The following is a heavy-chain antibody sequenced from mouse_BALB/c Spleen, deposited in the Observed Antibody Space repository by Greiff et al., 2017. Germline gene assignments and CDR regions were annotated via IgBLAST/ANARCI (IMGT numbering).Heavy chain of an antibody. D-gene: IGHD1-1*01. CDR3: ARATTVVASSDV. Sequence: QVQLQQPGAELVMPGASVKMSCKASGYTFTDYWMHWVKQRPGQGLEWIGAIDTSDSYTSYNQKFKGKATLTVDESSSTAYMQLSSLTSEDSAVYYCARATTVVASSDVWGAGTTVTVAS. CDR1: GYTFTDYW. V-gene: IGHV1-69*01. CDR2: IDTSDSYT. J-gene: IGHJ1*01.